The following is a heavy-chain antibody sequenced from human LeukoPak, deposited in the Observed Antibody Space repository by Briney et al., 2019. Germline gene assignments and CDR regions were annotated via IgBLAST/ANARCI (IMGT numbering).Heavy chain of an antibody. D-gene: IGHD3-3*01. CDR2: ISSSSSYI. V-gene: IGHV3-21*01. J-gene: IGHJ4*02. Sequence: PGGSLRLSCAASGFTFSSYSMNWVRQAPGKGLEWVSSISSSSSYIYYADSVKGRFTISRDNAKNSLYLQMNSLRAEDTAVYYCARARPYDFWSGYRPHYFDYWGQGTLVTVSS. CDR1: GFTFSSYS. CDR3: ARARPYDFWSGYRPHYFDY.